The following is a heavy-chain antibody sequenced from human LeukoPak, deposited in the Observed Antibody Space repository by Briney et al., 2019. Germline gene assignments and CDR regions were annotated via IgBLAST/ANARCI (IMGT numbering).Heavy chain of an antibody. J-gene: IGHJ3*02. V-gene: IGHV1-2*02. CDR3: ARAYGTKGAFDI. CDR2: INPNSGGT. D-gene: IGHD4-17*01. Sequence: ASVKVSCKASGYTFTGYYMHWVRQAPGQGLEWMGWINPNSGGTNYAQKFQGRVTMTRDTSISTAYMELSRLGSDDTAVYYCARAYGTKGAFDIWGQGTMVTVSS. CDR1: GYTFTGYY.